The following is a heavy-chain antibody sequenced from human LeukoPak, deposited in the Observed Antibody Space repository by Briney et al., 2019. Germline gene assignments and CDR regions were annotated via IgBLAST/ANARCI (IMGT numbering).Heavy chain of an antibody. CDR3: ARGAPDLVDY. CDR1: GFTFSSYS. J-gene: IGHJ4*02. CDR2: ISSRANYI. V-gene: IGHV3-21*01. Sequence: GGSLRLSCAASGFTFSSYSMNWVRQAPGKGLEWVSSISSRANYIYYADSVKGRFTISRDNAKNSLYLQMNSLRAEDTAVYYCARGAPDLVDYWGQGTLVTVSS. D-gene: IGHD1-26*01.